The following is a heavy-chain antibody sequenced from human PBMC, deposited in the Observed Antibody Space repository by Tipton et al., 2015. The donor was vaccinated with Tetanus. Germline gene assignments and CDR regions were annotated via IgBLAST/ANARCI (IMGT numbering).Heavy chain of an antibody. CDR1: GDSISSSTW. CDR2: IFHGGTT. CDR3: ARWETVTTKNNY. Sequence: TLSLTCAVSGDSISSSTWWTWVRQSPGKGLEWIGEIFHGGTTNYNPSLRSRVTISVDTPKNQFSLNLSSVTAADTAVYYCARWETVTTKNNYWGQGTLVTVSS. J-gene: IGHJ4*02. V-gene: IGHV4-4*02. D-gene: IGHD4-17*01.